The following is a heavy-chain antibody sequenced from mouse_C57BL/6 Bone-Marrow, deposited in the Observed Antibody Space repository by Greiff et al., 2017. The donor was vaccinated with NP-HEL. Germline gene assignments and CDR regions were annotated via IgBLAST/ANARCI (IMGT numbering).Heavy chain of an antibody. CDR2: MYPGDGDT. CDR3: AREGFLMDY. CDR1: GYAFSSSW. J-gene: IGHJ4*01. V-gene: IGHV1-82*01. Sequence: VQLQQSGPELVKPGASVKISCKASGYAFSSSWMNWVKQRPGKGLEWIGRMYPGDGDTNYNGKFKGKATLTADKSSSTAYMQLSSLTSEDSAVYFCAREGFLMDYWGQGTSVTVSS.